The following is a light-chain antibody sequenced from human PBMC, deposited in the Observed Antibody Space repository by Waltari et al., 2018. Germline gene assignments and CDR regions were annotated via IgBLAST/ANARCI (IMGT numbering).Light chain of an antibody. V-gene: IGKV1-5*03. Sequence: DIQMTQSPSTLSAFVGDRVTIICRASQNIGTWVAWYQQKPGKAPKLLIYRASNLESGLPSRFSGSGSGTEFTLTISSLQPDDLATYYCQQYNSDLGYSLGQGTKLEIK. CDR1: QNIGTW. CDR3: QQYNSDLGYS. J-gene: IGKJ2*03. CDR2: RAS.